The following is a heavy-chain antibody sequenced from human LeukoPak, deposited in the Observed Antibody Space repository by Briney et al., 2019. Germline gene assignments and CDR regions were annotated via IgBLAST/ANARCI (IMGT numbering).Heavy chain of an antibody. Sequence: ASVKVSCKASGFTFTNSAMQWVRQARGQRLEWIGWIVVASGNTKYAQKFQERVTITRDMSTSTAYMELSSLSPEDTAVYYCARCVGATRYYYYGMDVWGQGTTVTVSS. V-gene: IGHV1-58*02. CDR1: GFTFTNSA. CDR3: ARCVGATRYYYYGMDV. CDR2: IVVASGNT. J-gene: IGHJ6*02. D-gene: IGHD1-26*01.